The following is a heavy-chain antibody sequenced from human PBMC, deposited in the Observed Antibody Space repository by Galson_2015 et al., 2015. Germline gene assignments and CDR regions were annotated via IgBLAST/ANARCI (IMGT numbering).Heavy chain of an antibody. Sequence: CAISGDSVSSNSAAWNWIRQSPSRGLEWLGRTYYWSKWYNDYAVSVKSRITINPDTSKNQFSLQLNSVTPEDTAVYYCAVQYYYDSSGYYRNYAFDIWGQGTMVTVSS. V-gene: IGHV6-1*01. CDR1: GDSVSSNSAA. CDR2: TYYWSKWYN. CDR3: AVQYYYDSSGYYRNYAFDI. J-gene: IGHJ3*02. D-gene: IGHD3-22*01.